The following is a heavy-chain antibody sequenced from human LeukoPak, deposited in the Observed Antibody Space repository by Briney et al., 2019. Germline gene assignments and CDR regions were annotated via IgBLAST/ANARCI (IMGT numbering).Heavy chain of an antibody. CDR2: IYTSGST. J-gene: IGHJ5*02. D-gene: IGHD3-22*01. Sequence: PSETLSLTCTVSGGSISSYYWSWIRQPAGKGLEWIGRIYTSGSTNYNPSLKSRVTMSVDTSKNQFSPKLSSVTAADTAVYYCAREGRDYYDSSGYYWFDPWGQGTLVTVSS. CDR3: AREGRDYYDSSGYYWFDP. V-gene: IGHV4-4*07. CDR1: GGSISSYY.